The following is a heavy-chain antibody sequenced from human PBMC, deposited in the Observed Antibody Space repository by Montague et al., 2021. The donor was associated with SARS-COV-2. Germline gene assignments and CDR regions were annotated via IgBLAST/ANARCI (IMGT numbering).Heavy chain of an antibody. CDR1: GGSISSNY. CDR2: IYYSGST. V-gene: IGHV4-59*01. Sequence: SETLSLTCTVSGGSISSNYWNWIRQPPGRGLEWIGYIYYSGSTNYNPSLESRVTISADTSKNHFSLKLRSVTAADTAVYYCAREISGPDYFDYGGQEPWSPSPQ. J-gene: IGHJ4*01. CDR3: AREISGPDYFDY. D-gene: IGHD3-10*01.